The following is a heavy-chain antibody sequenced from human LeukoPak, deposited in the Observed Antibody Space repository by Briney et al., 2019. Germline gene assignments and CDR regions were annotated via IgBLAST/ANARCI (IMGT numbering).Heavy chain of an antibody. CDR3: ARRKYYYESSGYYDKYYFDY. Sequence: GESLKISCKGSGYSLTSYWISWVRQMPGKGLEWMGRIDPSDSYTNYSPSFQGHVTISADKSISTAYLQWSSLKASDTAMYYCARRKYYYESSGYYDKYYFDYWGQGTLVTVSS. J-gene: IGHJ4*02. CDR2: IDPSDSYT. V-gene: IGHV5-10-1*01. CDR1: GYSLTSYW. D-gene: IGHD3-22*01.